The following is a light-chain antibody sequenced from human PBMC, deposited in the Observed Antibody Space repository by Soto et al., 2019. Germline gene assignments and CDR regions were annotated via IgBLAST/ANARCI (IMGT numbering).Light chain of an antibody. CDR2: DVS. J-gene: IGLJ1*01. CDR1: SSNVGGYNY. Sequence: QSALAKPRSVTGSPGESVTISCTGSSSNVGGYNYVSWYQQHPGKAPKFMIYDVSKRPSGVPDRFSGSKSGNTASLTISGLQAEDEADYYCCSYAGSHTFVFGTGTKVPS. V-gene: IGLV2-11*01. CDR3: CSYAGSHTFV.